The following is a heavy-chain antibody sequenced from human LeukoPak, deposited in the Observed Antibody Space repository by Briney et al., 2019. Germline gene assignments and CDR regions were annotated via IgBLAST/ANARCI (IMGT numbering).Heavy chain of an antibody. D-gene: IGHD3-22*01. CDR2: ISAYNGNT. V-gene: IGHV1-18*01. J-gene: IGHJ4*02. CDR1: GYTFTSYG. CDR3: ARTREDYYDSSGYCY. Sequence: ASVKVSCAASGYTFTSYGISWVRQAPGQGLEWMGWISAYNGNTNYAQKLQGRVTMTTDTSTSTAYMELRSLRSDDTAVYYCARTREDYYDSSGYCYWGQGTLVTVSS.